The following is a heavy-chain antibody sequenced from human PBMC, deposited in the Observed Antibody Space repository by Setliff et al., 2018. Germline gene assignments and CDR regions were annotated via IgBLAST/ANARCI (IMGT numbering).Heavy chain of an antibody. D-gene: IGHD2-15*01. J-gene: IGHJ4*02. CDR2: IDISSTTI. CDR1: GFTFSSYS. V-gene: IGHV3-48*01. Sequence: ETLSLTCAASGFTFSSYSMKWVRQAPGKGLEWISYIDISSTTIYYADSVKGRFTISRDNAKNSLYLQMNSLRSEETAVYYCARALGGNYFDYWGPGILVTVSS. CDR3: ARALGGNYFDY.